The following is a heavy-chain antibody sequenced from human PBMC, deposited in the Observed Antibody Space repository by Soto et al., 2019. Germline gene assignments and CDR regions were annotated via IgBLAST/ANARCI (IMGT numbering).Heavy chain of an antibody. D-gene: IGHD2-15*01. CDR3: ARHAYCSGGSCSSSYYYGMDV. J-gene: IGHJ6*02. Sequence: GESLKISCKGSGYSFTSYWIAWVRQMPGKGLEWMGIIYPGDSDTRYSPSFQGQVIFSADKSNSTAYLQWRSLKAPDTAMHYCARHAYCSGGSCSSSYYYGMDVWGQGTTVTVSS. V-gene: IGHV5-51*01. CDR1: GYSFTSYW. CDR2: IYPGDSDT.